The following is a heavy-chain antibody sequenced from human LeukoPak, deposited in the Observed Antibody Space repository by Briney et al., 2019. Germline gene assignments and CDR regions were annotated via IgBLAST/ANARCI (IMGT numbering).Heavy chain of an antibody. J-gene: IGHJ4*02. Sequence: GGSLRLSCAASGFTFSRYWMSWARQAPGKGPEWVANIKEDGSEKYHVDSVKGRFTISRDNAKNSLYLQMNSLRAEDTAVYYCTRDGDYWGQGTLVTVSP. CDR2: IKEDGSEK. CDR3: TRDGDY. V-gene: IGHV3-7*01. CDR1: GFTFSRYW.